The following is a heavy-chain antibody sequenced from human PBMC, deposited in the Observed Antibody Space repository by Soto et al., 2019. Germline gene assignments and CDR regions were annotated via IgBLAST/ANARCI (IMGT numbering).Heavy chain of an antibody. CDR2: IIPIFGTA. CDR3: ARGRSGDYVWGSYRSGWFGP. Sequence: QVQLVQSGAEVKKPGSSVKVSCKASGGTFSSYAISWVRQAPGQGLEWMGGIIPIFGTANYAQKFQGRVTITADESTCTAYMELSSLRSEDTAVYYCARGRSGDYVWGSYRSGWFGPWGQGTLVTVSS. J-gene: IGHJ5*02. D-gene: IGHD3-16*02. V-gene: IGHV1-69*01. CDR1: GGTFSSYA.